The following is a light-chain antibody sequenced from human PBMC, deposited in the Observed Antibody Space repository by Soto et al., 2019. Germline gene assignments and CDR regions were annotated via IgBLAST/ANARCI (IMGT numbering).Light chain of an antibody. CDR1: SSDVGSYNL. J-gene: IGLJ1*01. CDR3: CSYAGITTYYV. CDR2: GGT. Sequence: QSVLTQPASVSGSPGQSITISCTGTSSDVGSYNLVSWYQQHPGEAPKLMIYGGTKRPSGVSNRFSGSKSGNTASLTISGLQAEDEADYYCCSYAGITTYYVFGTGTKVT. V-gene: IGLV2-23*01.